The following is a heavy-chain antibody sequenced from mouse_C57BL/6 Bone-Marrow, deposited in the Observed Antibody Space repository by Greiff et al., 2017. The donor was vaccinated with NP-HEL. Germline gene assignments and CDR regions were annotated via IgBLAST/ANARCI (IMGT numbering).Heavy chain of an antibody. CDR1: GYTFTSYW. V-gene: IGHV1-69*01. Sequence: QVQLQQPGAELVMPGASVKLSCKASGYTFTSYWMHWVQQRPGQGLEWIGEIDPSDSYTNYNQKFKGKSTLTVDKSSSTAYMQLSSLTSEDSAVYYCARDWYFDYWGQGTTLTVSS. CDR3: ARDWYFDY. J-gene: IGHJ2*01. CDR2: IDPSDSYT. D-gene: IGHD4-1*01.